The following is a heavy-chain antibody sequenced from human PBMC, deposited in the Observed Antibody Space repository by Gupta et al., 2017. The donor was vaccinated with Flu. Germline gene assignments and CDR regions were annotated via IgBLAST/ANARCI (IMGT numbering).Heavy chain of an antibody. J-gene: IGHJ3*02. D-gene: IGHD1-26*01. Sequence: EVQLVESGGGLVHPGRSLRLSCAASGFTFDDYAMHWVRQAPGKGLEWVSGISWNSGSIGYADSVKGRCTISRDNAKNSLYLQMNRLRAEDTALYYCAKASVGAIYAFDIWGQGTMVTVSS. CDR3: AKASVGAIYAFDI. CDR2: ISWNSGSI. CDR1: GFTFDDYA. V-gene: IGHV3-9*01.